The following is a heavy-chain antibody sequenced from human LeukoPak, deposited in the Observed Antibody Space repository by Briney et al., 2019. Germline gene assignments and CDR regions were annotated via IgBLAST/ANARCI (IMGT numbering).Heavy chain of an antibody. D-gene: IGHD3-16*01. V-gene: IGHV4-59*12. CDR1: GGSISSYY. Sequence: PSETLSLTCTVSGGSISSYYWSWIRQPPGKGLEWIGYIYYSGSTNYNPSLKSRVTMSVDTSNNQFSLKLSSVTAADTAVYYCARSVLDETYYMDVWGKGTTVTVSS. J-gene: IGHJ6*03. CDR3: ARSVLDETYYMDV. CDR2: IYYSGST.